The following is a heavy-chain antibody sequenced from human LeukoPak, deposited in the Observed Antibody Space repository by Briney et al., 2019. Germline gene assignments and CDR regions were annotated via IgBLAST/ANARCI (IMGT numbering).Heavy chain of an antibody. J-gene: IGHJ6*03. CDR2: IKQDGSEK. Sequence: PGGSLRLSCAASGFTFSSYWMSWVRQAPGKGLEWVANIKQDGSEKYYVDSVKGRFTISRDNAKNSLYLQMNSLRAEDTAVYYCVRRSGYDNYYYYYYMDVWGKGTTVTVSS. CDR1: GFTFSSYW. V-gene: IGHV3-7*01. CDR3: VRRSGYDNYYYYYYMDV. D-gene: IGHD5-12*01.